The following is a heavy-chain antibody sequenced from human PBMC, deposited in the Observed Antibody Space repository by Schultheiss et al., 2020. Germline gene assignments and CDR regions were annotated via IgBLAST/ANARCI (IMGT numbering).Heavy chain of an antibody. CDR2: IYYSGTT. Sequence: SETLSLTCTVSGGSISSGGYYWSWIRQPPGKGLEWIGYIYYSGTTNYNPSLKSRVTISVDTSKNQFSLRLSSVTAADTAVYYCARDPTYGDREQFDYWGQGTLVTVSS. V-gene: IGHV4-61*08. D-gene: IGHD4-17*01. CDR1: GGSISSGGYY. J-gene: IGHJ4*02. CDR3: ARDPTYGDREQFDY.